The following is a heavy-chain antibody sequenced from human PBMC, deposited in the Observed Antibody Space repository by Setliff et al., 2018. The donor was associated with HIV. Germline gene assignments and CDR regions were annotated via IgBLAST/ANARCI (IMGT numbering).Heavy chain of an antibody. CDR3: ARGAPRGRLRFPNWSDP. CDR1: GVSTSSSSYY. V-gene: IGHV4-39*02. D-gene: IGHD5-12*01. J-gene: IGHJ5*02. CDR2: VYYSGST. Sequence: KPSETLSLTCTVSGVSTSSSSYYWGWIRQPPGKGLEWIGYVYYSGSTYYNPSLKSRLTISVDTSKNHFSLRLSSVTAADTAVYYCARGAPRGRLRFPNWSDPWGQGTLVTVSS.